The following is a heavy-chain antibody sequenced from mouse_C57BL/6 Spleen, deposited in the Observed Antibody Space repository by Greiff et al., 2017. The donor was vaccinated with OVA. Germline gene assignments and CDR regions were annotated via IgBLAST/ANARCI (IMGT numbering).Heavy chain of an antibody. V-gene: IGHV1-18*01. Sequence: EVQLQQSGPELVKPGASVKIPCKASGYTFTDYNMDWVKQSHGKSLEWIGDINPNNGGTIYNQKFKGKATLTVDTSSSTAYMQLSSLTSEDSAVYYCARSRDYSWFAYWGQGTLVTVSA. D-gene: IGHD1-1*01. CDR2: INPNNGGT. CDR1: GYTFTDYN. J-gene: IGHJ3*01. CDR3: ARSRDYSWFAY.